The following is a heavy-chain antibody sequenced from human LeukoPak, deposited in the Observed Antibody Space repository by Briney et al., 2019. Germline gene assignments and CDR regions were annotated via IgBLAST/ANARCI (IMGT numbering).Heavy chain of an antibody. CDR3: ARGLVVPAATRYWYFDL. J-gene: IGHJ2*01. CDR2: INHSGRT. D-gene: IGHD2-2*01. CDR1: GGSFSGYY. Sequence: PSETLSLTCAVYGGSFSGYYWSWIRQPPGKGLEWIGEINHSGRTNYNPSLKGRVTMSVDTSKNQFSLKLSSVTAADTAVYYCARGLVVPAATRYWYFDLWGRGTLVTVSS. V-gene: IGHV4-34*01.